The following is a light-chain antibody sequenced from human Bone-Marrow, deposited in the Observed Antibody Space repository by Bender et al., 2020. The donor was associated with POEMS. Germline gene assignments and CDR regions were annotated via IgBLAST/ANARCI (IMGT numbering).Light chain of an antibody. Sequence: QSALTQPPSTSGSPGQSVTLSCTGTSSDVGGSDFVSWYQQHPGKAPKLLIFDVTKRPSGVPDGFSGSKSGNTASLTISGLQAEDEADYYCSSYTSSSTWVFGGGTKVTVL. V-gene: IGLV2-18*02. J-gene: IGLJ3*02. CDR3: SSYTSSSTWV. CDR2: DVT. CDR1: SSDVGGSDF.